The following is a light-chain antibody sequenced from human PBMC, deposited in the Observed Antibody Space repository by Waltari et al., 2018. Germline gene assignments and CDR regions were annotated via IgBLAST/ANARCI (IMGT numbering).Light chain of an antibody. CDR1: SYNVGKYA. J-gene: IGLJ2*01. CDR3: STWDSTLSAVV. V-gene: IGLV1-36*01. Sequence: QSALTQEASVSGTVGQKVTLSCTGDSYNVGKYAVGWYQQSAHGAPNTVLFGHSLPSGIPDRFSRSKSGTTASLTISGLQPEDEADYYCSTWDSTLSAVVFGGGTKVTVL. CDR2: GH.